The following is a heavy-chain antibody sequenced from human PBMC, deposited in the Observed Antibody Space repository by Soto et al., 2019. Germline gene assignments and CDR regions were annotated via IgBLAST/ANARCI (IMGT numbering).Heavy chain of an antibody. D-gene: IGHD5-18*01. CDR3: AKDRRGYSYGYYYYYGMDV. CDR1: GLTFDDYA. Sequence: GGSLRLSCAASGLTFDDYAMHWVRQAPGKGLEWVSGISWNSGSIGYADSVKGRFTISRDNAKNSLYLQMNSLRAEDTALYYCAKDRRGYSYGYYYYYGMDVWGQGTTVTVSS. CDR2: ISWNSGSI. J-gene: IGHJ6*02. V-gene: IGHV3-9*01.